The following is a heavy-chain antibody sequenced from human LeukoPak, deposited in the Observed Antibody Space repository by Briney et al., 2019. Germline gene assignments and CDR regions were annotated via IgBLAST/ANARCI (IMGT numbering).Heavy chain of an antibody. CDR3: AADGGSEDITVGGVIVIPAYH. J-gene: IGHJ4*01. V-gene: IGHV1-58*02. D-gene: IGHD3-16*02. CDR2: IVVGSGNT. CDR1: GFTFTSSA. Sequence: ASVKVSCKASGFTFTSSAMQWVRQARGQRLEWIGWIVVGSGNTNYAQKFQERVTITRDMSTSTAYMELSSLRSEDTAVYYCAADGGSEDITVGGVIVIPAYHWGQGTLVTVSS.